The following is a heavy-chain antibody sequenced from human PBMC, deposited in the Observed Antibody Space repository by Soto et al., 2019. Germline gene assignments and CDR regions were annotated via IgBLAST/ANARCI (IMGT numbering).Heavy chain of an antibody. Sequence: PSETLSLPCTVSGGSISSGGYSWTWIRQSPGKGLEWIGYTYQSGSAYYNPSLKSRVTISVDRSKNQFSLNLTSVTAADTAVYYCARDYYGMDVWGQGTTVTVSS. CDR1: GGSISSGGYS. J-gene: IGHJ6*02. CDR3: ARDYYGMDV. V-gene: IGHV4-30-2*06. CDR2: TYQSGSA.